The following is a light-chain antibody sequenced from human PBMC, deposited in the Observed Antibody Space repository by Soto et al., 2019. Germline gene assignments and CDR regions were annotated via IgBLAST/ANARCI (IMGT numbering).Light chain of an antibody. CDR2: EVN. V-gene: IGLV2-8*01. CDR1: STDVGGYNY. CDR3: TSYAGGNNV. Sequence: QSALTQPPSASGSPGQSVSISCTGTSTDVGGYNYVSWYQQHPGKVPKLIIYEVNKRPSVVPDRFSGSKSGNTASLTVTGLQAEDEADYYCTSYAGGNNVFGTGTKVTVL. J-gene: IGLJ1*01.